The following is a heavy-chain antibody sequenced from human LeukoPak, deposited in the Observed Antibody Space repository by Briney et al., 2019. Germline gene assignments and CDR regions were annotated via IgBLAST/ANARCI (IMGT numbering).Heavy chain of an antibody. D-gene: IGHD3-10*01. Sequence: GASVKVSCKVSGYTLTELSMHWVRQAPGKGLEWMGGFDPEDGETIYAQKFQGRVTMTRNTSISTAYMELSSLRSEDTAVYYCARGVVVSRRYYYGSGSLSDYWGQGTLVTVSS. CDR1: GYTLTELS. J-gene: IGHJ4*02. V-gene: IGHV1-24*01. CDR3: ARGVVVSRRYYYGSGSLSDY. CDR2: FDPEDGET.